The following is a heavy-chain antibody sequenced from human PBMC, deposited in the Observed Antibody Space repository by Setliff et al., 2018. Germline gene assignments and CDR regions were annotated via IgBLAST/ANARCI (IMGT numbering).Heavy chain of an antibody. CDR1: GYTFNSYG. D-gene: IGHD2-15*01. Sequence: ASVKVSCKTSGYTFNSYGYSWVRQAPGQGLEWMGWISAYNGNTKFVQKFQGRVAMTTDTSTSTAFLELRSLRPDDTAFYYCGRVDAELILGNYIDYWGQGTLVTVSS. CDR2: ISAYNGNT. J-gene: IGHJ4*02. V-gene: IGHV1-18*01. CDR3: GRVDAELILGNYIDY.